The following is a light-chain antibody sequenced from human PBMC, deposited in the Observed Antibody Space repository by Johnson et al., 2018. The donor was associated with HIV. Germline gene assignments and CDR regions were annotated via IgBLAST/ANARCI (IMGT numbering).Light chain of an antibody. V-gene: IGLV1-51*01. CDR1: TFNFGNYY. Sequence: QSVLTQPPSVSAAPGQKLTISCAGSTFNFGNYYVSWYQHLPGTAPQFLTYDNNKRLSGIPARFSGCKSGTSATLGITALQPGDEAGDYCGTGDSSLSAGGVFGTGTKVTDL. CDR2: DNN. J-gene: IGLJ1*01. CDR3: GTGDSSLSAGGV.